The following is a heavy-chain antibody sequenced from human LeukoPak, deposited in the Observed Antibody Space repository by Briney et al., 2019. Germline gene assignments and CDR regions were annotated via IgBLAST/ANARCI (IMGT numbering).Heavy chain of an antibody. Sequence: SGPTLVKPTQTLTLTCTFSGFSLSTSGVGVGWIRQPPGKALEWLALIYWDDDKRYSPSLKSRLTITKDTSKNQVVLTMTNMDPVDTATYYCAHVPHSQLLWFGEGRHAGNWFDPWGQGTLVTVSS. V-gene: IGHV2-5*02. CDR1: GFSLSTSGVG. CDR3: AHVPHSQLLWFGEGRHAGNWFDP. CDR2: IYWDDDK. J-gene: IGHJ5*02. D-gene: IGHD3-10*01.